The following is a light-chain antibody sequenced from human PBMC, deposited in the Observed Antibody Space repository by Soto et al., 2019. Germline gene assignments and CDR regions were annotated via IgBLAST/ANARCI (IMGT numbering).Light chain of an antibody. CDR2: GPS. CDR1: QSVSTN. Sequence: EIVVTQSPATLSVSPGERATLSCRASQSVSTNVAWYQQKPGQAPRLLIYGPSTRASGIPARFSGSGSGREFTLTISSLEPEDFAVYYCQQYGSSITFGQGTRLEIK. J-gene: IGKJ5*01. V-gene: IGKV3-15*01. CDR3: QQYGSSIT.